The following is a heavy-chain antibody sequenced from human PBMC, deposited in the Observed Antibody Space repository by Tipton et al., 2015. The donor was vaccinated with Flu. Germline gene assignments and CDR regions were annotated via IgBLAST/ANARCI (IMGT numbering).Heavy chain of an antibody. CDR1: GGSFSGYY. CDR3: ARYSGSHTGGFDY. Sequence: GLVKPSETLSLTCAVYGGSFSGYYWSWIRQPPGKGLEWIGEINHSGSTNYNPSLKSRVTISVDTSKNQFSLKLSSVTAADTAVYYCARYSGSHTGGFDYWGQGTLVTVSS. CDR2: INHSGST. D-gene: IGHD1-26*01. J-gene: IGHJ4*02. V-gene: IGHV4-34*01.